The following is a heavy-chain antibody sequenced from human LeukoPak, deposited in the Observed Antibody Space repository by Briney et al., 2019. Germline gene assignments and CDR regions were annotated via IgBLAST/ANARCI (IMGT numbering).Heavy chain of an antibody. CDR1: GFTVSRNY. CDR3: AKEYTGTFSPFPSYFDN. D-gene: IGHD1-26*01. CDR2: ISGSGGST. J-gene: IGHJ4*02. Sequence: GSLRLSCAASGFTVSRNYMSWVRQAPGKGLEWVSAISGSGGSTYYADSVKGRFTISRDNSKNTLYLQMNSLRAEDTAIYYCAKEYTGTFSPFPSYFDNWGQGTLVTVSS. V-gene: IGHV3-23*01.